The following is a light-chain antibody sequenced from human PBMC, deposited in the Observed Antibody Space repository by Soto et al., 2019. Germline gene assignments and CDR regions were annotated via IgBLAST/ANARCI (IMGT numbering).Light chain of an antibody. CDR2: GAS. CDR1: QSVSSSY. J-gene: IGKJ1*01. CDR3: QQYGSSPWT. V-gene: IGKV3-20*01. Sequence: EIVLTQSPGNLSLSPGERATLSCRASQSVSSSYLAWYQQKPGQAPRLLIYGASSRATGIPDRFSGSGSGTDFTLTISRLEPEDFAVYYCQQYGSSPWTFGQGTKVDI.